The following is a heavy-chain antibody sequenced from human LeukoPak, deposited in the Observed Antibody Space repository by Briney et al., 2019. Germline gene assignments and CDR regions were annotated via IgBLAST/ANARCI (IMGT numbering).Heavy chain of an antibody. J-gene: IGHJ5*02. CDR1: GYNFTSYW. D-gene: IGHD3-22*01. CDR2: IYPGDSDT. Sequence: GESLKISCKGYGYNFTSYWIGWVRQMPGKGLEWMGIIYPGDSDTRYSPSFQGQVTISADKSISTAYLQWSSLKASDTAMYYCARHVLYYDSSGYYEAGYNWFDPWGQGTLVTVSS. CDR3: ARHVLYYDSSGYYEAGYNWFDP. V-gene: IGHV5-51*01.